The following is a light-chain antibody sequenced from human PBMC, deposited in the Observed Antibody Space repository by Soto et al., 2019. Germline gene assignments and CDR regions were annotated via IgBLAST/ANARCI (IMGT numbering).Light chain of an antibody. CDR2: NVS. J-gene: IGLJ1*01. CDR1: SNDDGGYNS. V-gene: IGLV2-14*03. Sequence: QSVLTKPASGSGVPGESSAIFCTGTSNDDGGYNSLSWYQQHPGKAPKIMIYNVSNRPSGVSDRISGSKSGNTASLTISGLQAKDEADYDCSSYTSSNTYVFRTGTKVTVL. CDR3: SSYTSSNTYV.